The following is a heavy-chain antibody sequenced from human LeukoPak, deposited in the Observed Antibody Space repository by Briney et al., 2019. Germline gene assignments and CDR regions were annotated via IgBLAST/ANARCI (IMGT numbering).Heavy chain of an antibody. CDR1: GFTFSSFN. V-gene: IGHV3-21*01. Sequence: GGSLRLSCAASGFTFSSFNMNWVRQAPGKGLEWVPSVSSTSSLIWYADSLKGRFTISRDNAKNSLYLQMDSLRAEDTAIYYCARYNSGWNDYWGQGTLVTVSS. J-gene: IGHJ4*02. CDR2: VSSTSSLI. D-gene: IGHD6-19*01. CDR3: ARYNSGWNDY.